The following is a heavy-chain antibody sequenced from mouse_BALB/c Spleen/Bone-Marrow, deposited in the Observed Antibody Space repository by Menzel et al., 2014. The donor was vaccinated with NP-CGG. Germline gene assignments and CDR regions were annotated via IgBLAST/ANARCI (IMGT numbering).Heavy chain of an antibody. CDR2: ISRGSSTI. V-gene: IGHV5-17*02. J-gene: IGHJ2*01. D-gene: IGHD4-1*01. CDR3: TRGGNGDDFDY. Sequence: EVKLVESGGGLVQPGGSRKLSCAASGFTFSSFGVHWVRQAPGKGLEWVVYISRGSSTIFYADSVKGRFTVSRDNAKNTRFLQMTRVRSEDTAMYYCTRGGNGDDFDYWGQGTPLTVSA. CDR1: GFTFSSFG.